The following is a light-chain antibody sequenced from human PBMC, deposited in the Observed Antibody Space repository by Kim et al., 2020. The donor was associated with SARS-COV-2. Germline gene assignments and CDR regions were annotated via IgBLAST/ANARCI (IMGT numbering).Light chain of an antibody. J-gene: IGLJ3*02. CDR3: ATWDVSLDAWV. Sequence: GQRDTISCSGSSSNIGRNFVNWFQQLPGTAPKVFIYNDNQRPSGVPDRFSGSRSGTSASLAISGLQSEDEADYYCATWDVSLDAWVFGGGTKVTVL. CDR1: SSNIGRNF. CDR2: NDN. V-gene: IGLV1-44*01.